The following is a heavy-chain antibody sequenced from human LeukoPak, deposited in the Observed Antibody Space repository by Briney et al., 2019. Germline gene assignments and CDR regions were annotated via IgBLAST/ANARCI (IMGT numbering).Heavy chain of an antibody. V-gene: IGHV1-2*02. CDR3: ATDLSLDYGDNKFDY. CDR1: GYTFTGYY. J-gene: IGHJ4*02. Sequence: ASVKVSCKASGYTFTGYYMHWVRQAPGQGLEWMGWINPNSGGTIYAQKFQGRVTMTEDTSTDTAYMELSSLRSEDTAVYYCATDLSLDYGDNKFDYWGQGTLVTVSS. D-gene: IGHD4-17*01. CDR2: INPNSGGT.